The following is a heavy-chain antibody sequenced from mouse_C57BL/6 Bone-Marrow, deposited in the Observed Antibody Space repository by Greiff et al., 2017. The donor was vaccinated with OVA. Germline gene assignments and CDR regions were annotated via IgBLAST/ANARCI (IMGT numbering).Heavy chain of an antibody. D-gene: IGHD1-1*01. CDR3: ARSLYGSLSDY. Sequence: QVQLKQPGAELVKPGASVKMSCKASGYTFTSYWITWVKQRPGQGLEWIGDIYPGSGSTNYNEKFKSKATLTVDTSSSTAYMQLSSLTSEDSAVYYCARSLYGSLSDYWGQGTTLTVSS. CDR1: GYTFTSYW. J-gene: IGHJ2*01. CDR2: IYPGSGST. V-gene: IGHV1-55*01.